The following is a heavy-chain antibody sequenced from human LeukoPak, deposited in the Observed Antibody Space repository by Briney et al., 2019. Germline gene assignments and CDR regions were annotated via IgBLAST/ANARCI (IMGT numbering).Heavy chain of an antibody. CDR1: GFTVSSNY. J-gene: IGHJ6*03. CDR2: IYSGGST. V-gene: IGHV3-66*02. CDR3: AKDFVSYSISTTCYTLMDV. Sequence: GGSLRLSCAASGFTVSSNYMSWVRQAPGKGLEWVSVIYSGGSTYYADSVKGRFTISRDNSKNTLYLQMNSLGAEDTAVYYCAKDFVSYSISTTCYTLMDVWGKGTTVTVSS. D-gene: IGHD2-2*02.